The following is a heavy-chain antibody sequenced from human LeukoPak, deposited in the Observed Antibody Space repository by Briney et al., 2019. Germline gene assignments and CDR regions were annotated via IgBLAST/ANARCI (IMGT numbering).Heavy chain of an antibody. V-gene: IGHV7-4-1*02. CDR1: GYTFTSYY. CDR3: AREGAPLYSGSYHSTPSKFDY. CDR2: INTNTGNP. Sequence: ASVKVSCKASGYTFTSYYMHWVRQAPGQGLEWMGWINTNTGNPTYAQGFTGRFVFSLDTSVSTAYLQISSLKAEDTAVYYCAREGAPLYSGSYHSTPSKFDYWGQGTLVTVSS. D-gene: IGHD1-26*01. J-gene: IGHJ4*02.